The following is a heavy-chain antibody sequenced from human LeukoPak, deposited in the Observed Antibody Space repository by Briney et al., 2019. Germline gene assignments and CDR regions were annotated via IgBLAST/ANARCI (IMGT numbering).Heavy chain of an antibody. D-gene: IGHD5-18*01. CDR3: ARDEDTAMAPGGH. CDR2: IIPIFGTA. V-gene: IGHV1-69*05. Sequence: GASVKVSCKASGGTFSSYAISWVRQAPGQGLEWMGRIIPIFGTANYAQKFQGRVTMTTDTSTRTAYMELRSLRSDDTAVYYCARDEDTAMAPGGHWGQGTLVTVSS. J-gene: IGHJ4*02. CDR1: GGTFSSYA.